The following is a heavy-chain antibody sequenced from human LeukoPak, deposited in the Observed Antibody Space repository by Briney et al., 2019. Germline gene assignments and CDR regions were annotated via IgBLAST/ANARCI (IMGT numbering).Heavy chain of an antibody. CDR2: INPNSGGT. D-gene: IGHD3-9*01. CDR3: ARGIFVGQHYYYYMDV. CDR1: GYTFTGYY. Sequence: GASVKVSCKASGYTFTGYYMHWVRQAPGQGLEWMGWINPNSGGTNYAQKFQGRVTITRNTSISTAYMELSSLRSEDTAVYYCARGIFVGQHYYYYMDVWGKGTTVTVSS. J-gene: IGHJ6*03. V-gene: IGHV1-2*02.